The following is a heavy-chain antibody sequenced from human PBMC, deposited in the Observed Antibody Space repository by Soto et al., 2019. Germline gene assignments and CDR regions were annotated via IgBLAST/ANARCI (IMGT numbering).Heavy chain of an antibody. CDR3: ARVVDYGDKQPFDY. V-gene: IGHV1-69*13. CDR2: IIPIFGTA. J-gene: IGHJ4*02. CDR1: GGTFSSYA. D-gene: IGHD4-17*01. Sequence: SVKVSCKASGGTFSSYAISWVRQAPGQGLEWMGGIIPIFGTANYAQKFQGRVTITADESTSTAYMELSSLRSEGTAVYYCARVVDYGDKQPFDYWGQGTLVTVSS.